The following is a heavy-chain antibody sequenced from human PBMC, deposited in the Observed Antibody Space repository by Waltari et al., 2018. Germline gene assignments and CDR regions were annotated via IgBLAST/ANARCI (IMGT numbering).Heavy chain of an antibody. J-gene: IGHJ3*02. D-gene: IGHD3-16*02. CDR2: INACNGNT. Sequence: QVQLVQSGAEVKKPGASVKVSCKASGYTFTSYAMHWVRQAPGQRLEWMGWINACNGNTKYSQKFQGRVTITGDTTASTAYMELSSLRSEDTAVYYCASSMITFGGVIGDAFDIWGQGTMVTVSS. V-gene: IGHV1-3*01. CDR3: ASSMITFGGVIGDAFDI. CDR1: GYTFTSYA.